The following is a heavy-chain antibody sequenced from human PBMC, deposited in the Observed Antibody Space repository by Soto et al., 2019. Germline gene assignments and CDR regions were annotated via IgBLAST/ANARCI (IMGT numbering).Heavy chain of an antibody. CDR1: GGTFTRTA. V-gene: IGHV1-69*01. CDR2: IIPVLGTP. CDR3: ASSAGLDHLLNYYGLNV. D-gene: IGHD6-13*01. Sequence: QMLLVQSSAEVKKPGSSVKVSCKASGGTFTRTAFSWVRQAPGQGLEWMGGIIPVLGTPNYAQKFQARLTVTADASTTTVHMELSSLRSDDTAVYYCASSAGLDHLLNYYGLNVWGQGTTVTVSS. J-gene: IGHJ6*02.